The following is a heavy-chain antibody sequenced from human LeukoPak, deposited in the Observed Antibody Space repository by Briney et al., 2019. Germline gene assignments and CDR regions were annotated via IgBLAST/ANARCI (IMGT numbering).Heavy chain of an antibody. V-gene: IGHV3-66*01. D-gene: IGHD3-10*01. Sequence: PGGSLRLSCAASGFTVSSNYMSWVRQAPGKGLEWVSVIYSGGSTYYADSVKGRFTISRDNSKNTLYLQMNSLRAEDTAVYYCAKEILRHPGATGIKNPQFGEFDYWGQGTLVTVSS. CDR1: GFTVSSNY. J-gene: IGHJ4*02. CDR2: IYSGGST. CDR3: AKEILRHPGATGIKNPQFGEFDY.